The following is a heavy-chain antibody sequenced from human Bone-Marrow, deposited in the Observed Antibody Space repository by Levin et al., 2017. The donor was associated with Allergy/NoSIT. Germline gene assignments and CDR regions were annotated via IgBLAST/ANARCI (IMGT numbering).Heavy chain of an antibody. Sequence: GGSLRLSCAASGFTFGDYYMTWIRQAPGKGLEWVSYITTLSTIVLYADSVKGRFTISRDNAKNSLYLQMNSLTAEDTAVSVCARDPKFRQGELTCSRGYGFDLWGRGTMVTVSS. J-gene: IGHJ3*01. CDR1: GFTFGDYY. CDR2: ITTLSTIV. D-gene: IGHD3-16*01. V-gene: IGHV3-11*01. CDR3: ARDPKFRQGELTCSRGYGFDL.